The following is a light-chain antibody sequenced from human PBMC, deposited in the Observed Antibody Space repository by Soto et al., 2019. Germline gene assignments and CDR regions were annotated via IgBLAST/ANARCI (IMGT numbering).Light chain of an antibody. CDR2: DVS. CDR3: CSYAGSYSYV. Sequence: SLTKPRSMSGLPGQSVTISRPRNNSDVGGYNYVSWYQQHPGKAPKLMIYDVSKRPSGVPDRFSGSKSGNTASLTISGLQAEDEADYYCCSYAGSYSYVFGTGTKVTVL. CDR1: NSDVGGYNY. J-gene: IGLJ1*01. V-gene: IGLV2-11*01.